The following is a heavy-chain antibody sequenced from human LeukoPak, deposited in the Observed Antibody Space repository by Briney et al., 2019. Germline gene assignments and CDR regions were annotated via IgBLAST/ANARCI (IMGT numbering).Heavy chain of an antibody. CDR3: AKDTGRGYANDAFDI. CDR2: ISWNSGSI. CDR1: GFTFDDYA. V-gene: IGHV3-9*03. J-gene: IGHJ3*02. Sequence: PGGSLRLSCAASGFTFDDYAMHWVRQAPGKGLEWVSGISWNSGSIGYADSVKGRFTISRDNAKNSLSLQMNSLRAEDMALYYCAKDTGRGYANDAFDIWGQGTMVTVSS. D-gene: IGHD2-8*01.